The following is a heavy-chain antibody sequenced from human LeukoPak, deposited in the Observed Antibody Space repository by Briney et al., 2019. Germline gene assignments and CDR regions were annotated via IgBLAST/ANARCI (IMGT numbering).Heavy chain of an antibody. J-gene: IGHJ4*02. Sequence: SVKVSCKASGGTFSSYAISWVRQAPGQGLEWMGGIIPIFGTANYAQKFQGRVTITTDEYTSTAYMELSSLRSEDTAVYYCARGEWSGSHYGYWGQGTLVTVSS. V-gene: IGHV1-69*05. D-gene: IGHD1-26*01. CDR3: ARGEWSGSHYGY. CDR2: IIPIFGTA. CDR1: GGTFSSYA.